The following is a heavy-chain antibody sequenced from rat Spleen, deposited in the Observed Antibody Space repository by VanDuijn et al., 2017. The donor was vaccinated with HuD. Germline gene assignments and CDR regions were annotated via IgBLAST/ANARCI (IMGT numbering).Heavy chain of an antibody. CDR1: GFTLSDHY. V-gene: IGHV5-25*01. J-gene: IGHJ2*01. CDR3: ARQGTTVARYYWYFDF. D-gene: IGHD1-8*01. Sequence: EVQLVESDGGLVQPGRSLKLSCAASGFTLSDHYMAWVRQTPTKGLEWVASISNGGVTTYYRDSVKGRFTLSRENAKSTLYLQMNSLRSEDTATYYCARQGTTVARYYWYFDFWGQGVMVTVSS. CDR2: ISNGGVTT.